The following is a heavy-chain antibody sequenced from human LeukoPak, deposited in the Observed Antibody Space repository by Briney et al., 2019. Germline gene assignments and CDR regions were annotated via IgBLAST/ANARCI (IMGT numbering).Heavy chain of an antibody. V-gene: IGHV4-39*07. Sequence: SETLSLTCAVSGGSISSYYWSWIRQPPGKGLEWIGSIYYSGNTYYNPSLKSRISISLDTSKSQFSLKLNSVTAADTAVYYCARYHNGYDDYWGQGTLVTVSS. CDR1: GGSISSYY. CDR2: IYYSGNT. J-gene: IGHJ4*02. CDR3: ARYHNGYDDY. D-gene: IGHD5-12*01.